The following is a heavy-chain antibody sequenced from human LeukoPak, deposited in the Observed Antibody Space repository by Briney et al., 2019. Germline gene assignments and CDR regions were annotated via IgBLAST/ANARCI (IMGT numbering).Heavy chain of an antibody. Sequence: GGSLKLSCAASGFTFSGSAMHWVRQASGKGLEWVGRIRSKANSYATAYAASVKGRFTISRDDSKNTAYLQMNSLKTEDTAVYYCTRDSSSSEPAYYYYYMDVWGKGTTVTVS. D-gene: IGHD6-6*01. J-gene: IGHJ6*03. CDR3: TRDSSSSEPAYYYYYMDV. V-gene: IGHV3-73*01. CDR2: IRSKANSYAT. CDR1: GFTFSGSA.